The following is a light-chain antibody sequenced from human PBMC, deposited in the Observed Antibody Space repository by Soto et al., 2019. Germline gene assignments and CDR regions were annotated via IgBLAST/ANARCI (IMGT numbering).Light chain of an antibody. J-gene: IGLJ2*01. V-gene: IGLV7-43*01. CDR1: TGAVTSGYD. CDR2: STI. Sequence: QAVVTQAPSLTGSPGGTVTVTCAASTGAVTSGYDPSWYQQKPGQAPRALIYSTINNHSWAPDRFSGSLLGGTAALTLSGVQHEDDADYYWLLYYGGGRVFGGGTQLTVL. CDR3: LLYYGGGRV.